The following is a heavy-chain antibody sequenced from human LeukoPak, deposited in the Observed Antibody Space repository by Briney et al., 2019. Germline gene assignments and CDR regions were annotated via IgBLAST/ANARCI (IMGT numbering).Heavy chain of an antibody. J-gene: IGHJ6*03. CDR2: IYPGESDT. Sequence: GESLQISCKGSGYSFTSYWIGWVRQMPGKGLEGMGIIYPGESDTRYSPSFQGQVTISADKSSSTAYLQWSSLKASDTAMYYRARLATGTTVWDYYYMDVWGKGTTVTISS. D-gene: IGHD1-1*01. CDR3: ARLATGTTVWDYYYMDV. V-gene: IGHV5-51*01. CDR1: GYSFTSYW.